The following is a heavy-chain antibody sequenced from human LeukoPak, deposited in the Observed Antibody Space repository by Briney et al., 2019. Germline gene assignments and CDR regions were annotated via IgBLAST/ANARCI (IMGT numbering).Heavy chain of an antibody. Sequence: SETLSLTCTVSGGPISSYYWSWIRQPPGKGLEWIGYIYYSGSTNYNPSLKSRVTISVDTSKNQFSLKLSSVTAADTAVYYCARGHGRILESYIAVADPYYFDYWGQGTLVTVSS. V-gene: IGHV4-59*01. D-gene: IGHD6-19*01. CDR1: GGPISSYY. CDR2: IYYSGST. J-gene: IGHJ4*02. CDR3: ARGHGRILESYIAVADPYYFDY.